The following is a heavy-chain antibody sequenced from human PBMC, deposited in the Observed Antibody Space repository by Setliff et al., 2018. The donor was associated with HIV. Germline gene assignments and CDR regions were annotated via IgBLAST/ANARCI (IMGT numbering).Heavy chain of an antibody. D-gene: IGHD1-1*01. V-gene: IGHV4-61*03. CDR3: AQLGMVDDFDY. J-gene: IGHJ4*02. CDR2: IYYSGST. CDR1: GDFVSSRSYY. Sequence: ASETLSLTCTVSGDFVSSRSYYWSWIRQPPGKGLEWIGYIYYSGSTNYNPSLKSRVTISVDTSKNHFSLKLRSVTAADTAVYYCAQLGMVDDFDYWGQGTLVTVSS.